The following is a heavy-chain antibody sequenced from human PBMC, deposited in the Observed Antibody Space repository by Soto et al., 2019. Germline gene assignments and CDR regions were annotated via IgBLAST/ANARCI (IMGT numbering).Heavy chain of an antibody. CDR2: IKQDGSEK. D-gene: IGHD3-9*01. V-gene: IGHV3-7*04. CDR1: GFTFSSYW. CDR3: ARVEYDILTGPEDAFES. J-gene: IGHJ3*02. Sequence: GGSLRLSCAASGFTFSSYWMSWVRQAPGKGLEWVANIKQDGSEKYYVDSVKGRFTISRDNAKNSLYLQMNSLRAEDTAVYYCARVEYDILTGPEDAFESWGQGTMVTVAS.